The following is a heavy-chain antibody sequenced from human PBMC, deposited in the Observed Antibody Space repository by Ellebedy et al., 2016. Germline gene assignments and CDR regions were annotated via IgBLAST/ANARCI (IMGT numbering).Heavy chain of an antibody. CDR2: IKQDGSEK. D-gene: IGHD6-6*01. CDR1: GFIFSEQY. J-gene: IGHJ4*02. CDR3: ARLFQRSSGY. V-gene: IGHV3-7*03. Sequence: GGSLRLSXAASGFIFSEQYIDWVRQAPGKGLEWVANIKQDGSEKNYVDSVKGRFTISRDNAKNSLYLQMNSLRAEDTAVYYCARLFQRSSGYWGQGTLVTVSS.